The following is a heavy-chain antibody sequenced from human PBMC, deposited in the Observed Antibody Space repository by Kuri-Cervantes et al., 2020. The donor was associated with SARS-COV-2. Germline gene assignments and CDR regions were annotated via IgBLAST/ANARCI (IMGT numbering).Heavy chain of an antibody. J-gene: IGHJ6*02. CDR1: GFTFSSYS. V-gene: IGHV3-48*02. Sequence: ETLSLTCAASGFTFSSYSMNWVRQAPGKGLEWVSYISSSSSTIYYADSVKGRFTISRDNAKNSLYLQMNSLRDEGTAVYYCARDLLNVWSGYYYYYGMDVWGQGTTVTVSS. D-gene: IGHD3-3*01. CDR2: ISSSSSTI. CDR3: ARDLLNVWSGYYYYYGMDV.